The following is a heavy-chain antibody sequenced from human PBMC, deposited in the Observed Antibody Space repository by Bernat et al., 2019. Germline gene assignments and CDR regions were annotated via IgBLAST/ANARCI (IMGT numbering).Heavy chain of an antibody. CDR1: GFTFSSYA. J-gene: IGHJ6*02. V-gene: IGHV3-30-3*01. CDR2: ISYDGSNK. Sequence: QVQLVESGGGVVQPGRSLRLSCAASGFTFSSYAMHWVRQAPGKGLALVAVISYDGSNKYYADSVKGRLTISRGNSKNTLYLQMNSLRAEDTAVYYCAREIVVVVAATYYYYGMDVWGQGTTVTVSS. CDR3: AREIVVVVAATYYYYGMDV. D-gene: IGHD2-15*01.